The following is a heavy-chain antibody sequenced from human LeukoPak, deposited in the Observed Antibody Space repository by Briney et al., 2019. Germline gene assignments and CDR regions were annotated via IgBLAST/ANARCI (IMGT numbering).Heavy chain of an antibody. Sequence: PSETLSLTCTVSGGSISSHYWSWIRQPPGKGLEWIGYIYYSGSTSYNPSLKSRVTISVDTSKNQFSLKLSSVTAADTAVYYCAREVRGSGWYFEYYYYMDVWGKGTTVTVSS. CDR3: AREVRGSGWYFEYYYYMDV. CDR1: GGSISSHY. J-gene: IGHJ6*03. CDR2: IYYSGST. V-gene: IGHV4-59*11. D-gene: IGHD6-19*01.